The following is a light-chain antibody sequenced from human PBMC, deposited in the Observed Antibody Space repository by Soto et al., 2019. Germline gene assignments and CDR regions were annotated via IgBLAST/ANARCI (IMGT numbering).Light chain of an antibody. V-gene: IGKV3-20*01. CDR1: QSVTNTN. Sequence: EIVLTQSPGTLSLSPGDRATLSCTASQSVTNTNLAWYQHKAGQAPRLLIHGASSRATGIPDRFCGSGSGTDITLSISRLEPEDFAVYYCQQYRTSPLTFGGGTKLEIK. CDR3: QQYRTSPLT. J-gene: IGKJ4*01. CDR2: GAS.